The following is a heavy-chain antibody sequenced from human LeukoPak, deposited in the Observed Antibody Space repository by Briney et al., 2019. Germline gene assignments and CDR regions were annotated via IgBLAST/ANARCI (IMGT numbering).Heavy chain of an antibody. CDR2: ISSSSSYT. V-gene: IGHV3-11*06. Sequence: GSLRLSCAASGFTFSDYYMSWIRQAPGKGLEWVSYISSSSSYTNYADSVKGRFTISRDNAKNSLYLQMNSLRAEDTAVYYCATGTYYYDNSGYPTFDYWGQGTLVTVSS. J-gene: IGHJ4*02. CDR3: ATGTYYYDNSGYPTFDY. CDR1: GFTFSDYY. D-gene: IGHD3-22*01.